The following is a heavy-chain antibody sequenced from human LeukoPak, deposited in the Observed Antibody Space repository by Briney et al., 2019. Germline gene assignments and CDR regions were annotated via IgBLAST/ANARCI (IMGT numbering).Heavy chain of an antibody. CDR1: GGTFSSYA. CDR2: IIPIFGTA. V-gene: IGHV1-69*13. Sequence: SVKVSCKASGGTFSSYAISWVRQAPGQGLEWMGGIIPIFGTANYAQKFQGRVTITADESTSTAYMELSSLRSENTAVYYCARIVSAAKQYGDYVGLDYWGQGTLVTVSS. D-gene: IGHD4-17*01. CDR3: ARIVSAAKQYGDYVGLDY. J-gene: IGHJ4*02.